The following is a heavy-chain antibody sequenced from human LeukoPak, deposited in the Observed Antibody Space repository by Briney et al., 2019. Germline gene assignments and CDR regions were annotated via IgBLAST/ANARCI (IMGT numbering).Heavy chain of an antibody. Sequence: GRSLRLSCAASGFTFSSYAMHWVRQAPGKGLEWVAVISYDGSRKYYADSVKGRFTISRDNSKNTLYLQMNSLRAEDTAVYYCARGSYGSGSYYFDYWGQGTLVTVSS. D-gene: IGHD3-10*01. CDR3: ARGSYGSGSYYFDY. J-gene: IGHJ4*02. CDR1: GFTFSSYA. CDR2: ISYDGSRK. V-gene: IGHV3-30-3*01.